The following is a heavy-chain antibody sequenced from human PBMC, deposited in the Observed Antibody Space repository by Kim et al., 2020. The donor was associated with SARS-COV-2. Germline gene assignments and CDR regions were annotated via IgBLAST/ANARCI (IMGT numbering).Heavy chain of an antibody. CDR3: AKGLRLGELSLFPGGNKFD. Sequence: GRFTISRDNSKNTLYLQMNSLRAEDTAVYYCAKGLRLGELSLFPGGNKFDWGQGTLVTVSS. D-gene: IGHD3-16*02. V-gene: IGHV3-30*02. J-gene: IGHJ4*02.